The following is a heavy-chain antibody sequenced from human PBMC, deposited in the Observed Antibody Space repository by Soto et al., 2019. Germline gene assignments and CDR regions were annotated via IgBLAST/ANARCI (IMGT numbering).Heavy chain of an antibody. D-gene: IGHD6-19*01. CDR3: VRDVYTSGWYEVH. J-gene: IGHJ4*02. CDR1: GYTFTSYG. Sequence: GASVKVSCKASGYTFTSYGISWVRQAPGQGLEWMGWISAYNGNTNYAQKLQGRVTMTTDTSTSTAYMELRSLRSDDKAVYYFVRDVYTSGWYEVHWGQGTLVTVSS. V-gene: IGHV1-18*01. CDR2: ISAYNGNT.